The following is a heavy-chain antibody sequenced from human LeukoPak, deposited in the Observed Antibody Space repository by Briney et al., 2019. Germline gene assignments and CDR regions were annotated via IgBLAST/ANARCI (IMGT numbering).Heavy chain of an antibody. CDR2: IYYSGST. CDR1: GGSISSSSYY. Sequence: PSETLSLTCTVSGGSISSSSYYWGWIRQPPGKGLEWIGSIYYSGSTYYNPSLKSRVTISVDTSKNQFSLKLSSVTAADTAVYYCARLLARNWFDPWGQGTLVTVSS. D-gene: IGHD3-10*01. J-gene: IGHJ5*02. V-gene: IGHV4-39*01. CDR3: ARLLARNWFDP.